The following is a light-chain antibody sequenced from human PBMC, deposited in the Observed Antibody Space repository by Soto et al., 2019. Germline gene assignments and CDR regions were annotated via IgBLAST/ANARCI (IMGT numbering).Light chain of an antibody. V-gene: IGKV3-20*01. J-gene: IGKJ1*01. CDR1: QSVSSSY. CDR2: GAS. CDR3: QKNGSSRPWT. Sequence: EIVLTQSPGTLSLSPGERATLSCRASQSVSSSYLAWYQQKPGQAPRLLIYGASSRATGISDRFSGRGSVTEFTLTISRLEPEDYEVYYGQKNGSSRPWTFGQGTKVEIK.